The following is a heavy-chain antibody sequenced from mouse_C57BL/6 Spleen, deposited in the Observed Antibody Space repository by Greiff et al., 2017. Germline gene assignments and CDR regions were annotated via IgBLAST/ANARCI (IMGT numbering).Heavy chain of an antibody. Sequence: DVKLQESGPGLVKPSQSLSLTCSVTGYSITSGYYWNWIRQFPGNKLEWMGYISYDGSNNYNPSLKNRISITRDTSKNQFFLKLNSVTTEDTATYYCARESNSPLTGTGAMDYWGQGTSVTVSS. J-gene: IGHJ4*01. CDR1: GYSITSGYY. V-gene: IGHV3-6*01. CDR3: ARESNSPLTGTGAMDY. D-gene: IGHD4-1*01. CDR2: ISYDGSN.